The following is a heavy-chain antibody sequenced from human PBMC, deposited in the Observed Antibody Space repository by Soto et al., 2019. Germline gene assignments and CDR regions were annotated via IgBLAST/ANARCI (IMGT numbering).Heavy chain of an antibody. CDR3: AREQDYYASSGYYVN. Sequence: QVQLVQSGTEVRKPGASVKVACKTSGYTFTSYGISWVRQAPGQWLEWMGWISAYNGNTNYAQKSQGRVTMTTDTSTSTAYLELRSLRSDDTAVYYCAREQDYYASSGYYVNWGQGTLVTVSS. V-gene: IGHV1-18*04. CDR2: ISAYNGNT. D-gene: IGHD3-22*01. CDR1: GYTFTSYG. J-gene: IGHJ4*02.